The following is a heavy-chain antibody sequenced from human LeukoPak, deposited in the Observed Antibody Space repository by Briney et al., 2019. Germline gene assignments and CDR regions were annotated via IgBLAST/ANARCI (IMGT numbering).Heavy chain of an antibody. D-gene: IGHD3-10*01. CDR2: IRFDGSNK. J-gene: IGHJ4*02. CDR3: AKVDATWFGEPPMDY. V-gene: IGHV3-30*02. Sequence: GGSLRLSCAASGFTFSSYGIHWVRQAPGKGLEWVAFIRFDGSNKYYADSVKGRFTISRDNSKNTLYLQMNSLRAEDTAVYYCAKVDATWFGEPPMDYWGQGTLVTVSS. CDR1: GFTFSSYG.